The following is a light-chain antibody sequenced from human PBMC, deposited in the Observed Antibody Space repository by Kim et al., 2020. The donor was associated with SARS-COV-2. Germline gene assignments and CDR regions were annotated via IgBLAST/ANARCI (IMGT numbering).Light chain of an antibody. V-gene: IGKV3-20*01. CDR2: GAS. CDR3: QHYGDSPLYT. Sequence: SPGERATLSCRASQSVNSEYLAWYQQKPGQAPRVLIYGASRRSTGIPDRFSGSGSGTDFTLSISRLEPEDFAVYYCQHYGDSPLYTFGQGTKLEI. J-gene: IGKJ2*01. CDR1: QSVNSEY.